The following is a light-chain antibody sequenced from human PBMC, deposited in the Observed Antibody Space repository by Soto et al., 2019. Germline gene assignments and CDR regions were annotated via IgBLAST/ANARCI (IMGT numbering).Light chain of an antibody. CDR3: SAWDDTLNGCV. V-gene: IGLV1-36*01. Sequence: QSVLTQPPSVAEAPRQRVTISCSGSGFNIGDNAVNWYQQFPGKAPKLLIYYDDLLPSGVSDRFSGSKSGTSASLVISGLQSDDEADYYCSAWDDTLNGCVCGTGTKVTVL. J-gene: IGLJ1*01. CDR2: YDD. CDR1: GFNIGDNA.